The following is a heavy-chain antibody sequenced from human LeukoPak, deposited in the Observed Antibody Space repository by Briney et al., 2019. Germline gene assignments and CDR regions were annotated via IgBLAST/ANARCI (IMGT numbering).Heavy chain of an antibody. V-gene: IGHV3-23*01. CDR1: GFTFSSYA. Sequence: GGSLRLSCAASGFTFSSYAMSWVRQAPGKGLEWVSAISGSGGSTYCADSVKGRFTISRDNSKNTLYPQMNSLRAEDTAVYYCAKGPPYYYDSSGYYYFDYWGQGTLVTVPS. D-gene: IGHD3-22*01. J-gene: IGHJ4*02. CDR2: ISGSGGST. CDR3: AKGPPYYYDSSGYYYFDY.